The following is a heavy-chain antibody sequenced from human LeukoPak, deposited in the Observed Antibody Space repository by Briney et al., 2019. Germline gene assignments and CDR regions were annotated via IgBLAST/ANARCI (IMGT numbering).Heavy chain of an antibody. CDR2: ISSSGITI. D-gene: IGHD5-18*01. CDR3: ARDKTYSYGYFDY. J-gene: IGHJ4*02. CDR1: GFTFSDYY. Sequence: GGSLRLSCAPSGFTFSDYYMSWIRQAPGKGLEWVSYISSSGITIYYADSVKGRFTISRDNAKNSLYLQMNSLRAEDTAVYYCARDKTYSYGYFDYWGQGTLVTVSS. V-gene: IGHV3-11*04.